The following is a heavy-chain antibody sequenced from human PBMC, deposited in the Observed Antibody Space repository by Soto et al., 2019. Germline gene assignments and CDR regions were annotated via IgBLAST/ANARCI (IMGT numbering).Heavy chain of an antibody. J-gene: IGHJ4*02. V-gene: IGHV3-23*01. CDR2: ISGSGGST. Sequence: RPSPATSGFTLCSYAQSWGRQAPGKGLVWVSAISGSGGSTYYADSVKGRFTISRDNSKNTLYLQMNSLRAEDTAVYYCAKEEGDSYGPDYWGQGTLVTVSS. CDR1: GFTLCSYA. D-gene: IGHD5-18*01. CDR3: AKEEGDSYGPDY.